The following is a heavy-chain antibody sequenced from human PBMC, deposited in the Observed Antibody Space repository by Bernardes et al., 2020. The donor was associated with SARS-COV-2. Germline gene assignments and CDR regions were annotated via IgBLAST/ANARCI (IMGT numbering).Heavy chain of an antibody. CDR1: GFTFSSYA. J-gene: IGHJ4*02. CDR3: AKTGGPYWGYDY. Sequence: GGSLRLSCAASGFTFSSYAMSWVRQAPGKGLEWVSTINNIGGTFYADSVKGRFTISRDNSKNTLYLQMNSLRAEDTAVYYCAKTGGPYWGYDYWGQGILVTV. CDR2: INNIGGT. V-gene: IGHV3-23*01. D-gene: IGHD7-27*01.